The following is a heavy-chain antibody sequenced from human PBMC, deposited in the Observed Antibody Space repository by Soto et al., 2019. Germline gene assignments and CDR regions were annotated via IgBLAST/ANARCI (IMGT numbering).Heavy chain of an antibody. Sequence: SVKVSCKASGGTFSSYALSWVRHAPGQGLEWMGGIIPIFGTANYAQKFQGRVTITADESTSTAYMELSSLRSEDTAVYYCARRSRAAAGPQVTPPGDNYYGMDVWGQGTTVTVSS. V-gene: IGHV1-69*13. CDR3: ARRSRAAAGPQVTPPGDNYYGMDV. J-gene: IGHJ6*02. D-gene: IGHD6-13*01. CDR2: IIPIFGTA. CDR1: GGTFSSYA.